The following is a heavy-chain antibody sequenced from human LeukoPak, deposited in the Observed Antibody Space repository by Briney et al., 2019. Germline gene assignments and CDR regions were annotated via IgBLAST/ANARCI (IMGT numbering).Heavy chain of an antibody. Sequence: PSETLSLTCAVYGGSFSGYYWSWIRQPPGKGLEWIGEIYHSGSTDYNPSLKSRVTISVDKSKNQFSLKLSSVTAADTAVYYCARETIYYDCSGSTTRGGFDYWGQGTLVTVSS. V-gene: IGHV4-34*01. CDR3: ARETIYYDCSGSTTRGGFDY. CDR1: GGSFSGYY. CDR2: IYHSGST. J-gene: IGHJ4*02. D-gene: IGHD3-22*01.